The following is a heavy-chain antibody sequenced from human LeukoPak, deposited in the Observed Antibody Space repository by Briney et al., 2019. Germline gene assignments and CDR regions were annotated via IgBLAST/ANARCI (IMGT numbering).Heavy chain of an antibody. J-gene: IGHJ4*02. D-gene: IGHD6-13*01. CDR3: ARDRSSWPNFDY. V-gene: IGHV4-4*07. CDR2: ISTSGST. Sequence: PSETLSLTCTVSGGSISSYYWSWIRQPAGEGLDWIGRISTSGSTNYNPSLNSRVTMSVDTSKNQFSLKLSSVTAADTAVYYCARDRSSWPNFDYWGQGALVTVSS. CDR1: GGSISSYY.